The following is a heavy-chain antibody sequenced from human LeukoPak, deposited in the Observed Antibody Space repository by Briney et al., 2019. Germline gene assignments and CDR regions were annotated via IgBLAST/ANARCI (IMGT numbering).Heavy chain of an antibody. J-gene: IGHJ4*02. V-gene: IGHV3-23*01. CDR1: GFTFSDYY. D-gene: IGHD4-17*01. Sequence: PGGSLRLSCAASGFTFSDYYMSWIRQAPGKGLEWVSAITGSVVSTYYADSVKGRFTISRDNSKNTLYLQMNSLRAEDTAVYYCAKHDYGDFLDYWGQGTLVTVSS. CDR2: ITGSVVST. CDR3: AKHDYGDFLDY.